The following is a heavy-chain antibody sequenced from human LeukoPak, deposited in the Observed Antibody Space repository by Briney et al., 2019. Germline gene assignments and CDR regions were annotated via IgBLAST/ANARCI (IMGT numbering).Heavy chain of an antibody. D-gene: IGHD4-11*01. V-gene: IGHV4-59*01. CDR1: GGSISGYY. J-gene: IGHJ4*02. CDR3: ARPYSATDY. Sequence: PSETLSLTCTVSGGSISGYYWSWIRQPPGKGLEWIGYIYYSGSTNYNPSLKSRVTISVYTSKNQFALKVSSVTAADTAVYYCARPYSATDYWGQGTLVTVSS. CDR2: IYYSGST.